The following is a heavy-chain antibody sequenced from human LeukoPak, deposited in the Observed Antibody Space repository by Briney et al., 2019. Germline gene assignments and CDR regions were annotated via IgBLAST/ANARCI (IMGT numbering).Heavy chain of an antibody. D-gene: IGHD3-16*01. J-gene: IGHJ4*02. V-gene: IGHV3-48*03. CDR3: ARDGRQYDYDWGSHLWFDY. CDR2: ISSSGSTI. Sequence: GGSLRLSCAASGFTFSSYEMNWVRQAPGKGLEWVSYISSSGSTIYYADSVKGRFTISRDNAKNSLYLQMNSLRAEDTAVYYCARDGRQYDYDWGSHLWFDYWGQGTLVTVSS. CDR1: GFTFSSYE.